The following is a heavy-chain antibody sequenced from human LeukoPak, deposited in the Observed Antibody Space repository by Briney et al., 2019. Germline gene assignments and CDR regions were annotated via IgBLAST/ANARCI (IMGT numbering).Heavy chain of an antibody. CDR2: INSEGSTT. CDR3: ARDNYYGMDL. V-gene: IGHV3-74*03. CDR1: ESTFSKFW. J-gene: IGHJ6*01. Sequence: ERSRRLSCAASESTFSKFWMRWVRQAPGKRLVWVSGINSEGSTTTYADSVKGRFTLPRDNTNNTPYLQMNSLRAEDTAVYYCARDNYYGMDLWGQGTTVTVSS.